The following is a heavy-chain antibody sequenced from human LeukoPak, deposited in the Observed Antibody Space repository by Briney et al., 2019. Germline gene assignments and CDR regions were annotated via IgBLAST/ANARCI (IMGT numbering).Heavy chain of an antibody. CDR1: GTSITSYY. D-gene: IGHD2-8*01. CDR3: AKWASDNRAFDL. CDR2: GHYSGNT. V-gene: IGHV4-59*08. Sequence: SETLSLTCTVSGTSITSYYWNWIRQAPGQGPEWIGYGHYSGNTKCNPPLKSRVTISVDTSKNQFSLRLSSVTAADTAVYFCAKWASDNRAFDLWGQGTLVTVSS. J-gene: IGHJ4*02.